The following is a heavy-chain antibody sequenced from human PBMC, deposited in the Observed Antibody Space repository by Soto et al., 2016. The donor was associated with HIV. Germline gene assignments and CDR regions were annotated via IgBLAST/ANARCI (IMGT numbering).Heavy chain of an antibody. J-gene: IGHJ6*02. D-gene: IGHD3-10*01. CDR1: GFTVSNNY. V-gene: IGHV3-20*04. CDR2: INWNGGST. Sequence: EVQLVETGGGLIQPGGSLRLSCAASGFTVSNNYMSWVRQAPGKGLEWVSGINWNGGSTGYVDSVKGRFTIFRDNAKNSLYLQMNSLRVEDTALYYCARDRGYYYGSGSSKAVYYYGMDVWGQGTTGHRLL. CDR3: ARDRGYYYGSGSSKAVYYYGMDV.